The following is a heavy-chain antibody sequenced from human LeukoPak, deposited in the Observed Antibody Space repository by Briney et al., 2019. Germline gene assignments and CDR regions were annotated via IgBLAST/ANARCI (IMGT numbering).Heavy chain of an antibody. D-gene: IGHD6-13*01. CDR3: ARSRYSNSWLFDY. CDR2: ISGSGGNT. CDR1: GITFSSYA. Sequence: PGGSLRLSCAAPGITFSSYAMSWVRQAPGKGLEWVSAISGSGGNTYYADSVNGRFTISRDNSKNTVYLQMNSLGAEVTAVFYCARSRYSNSWLFDYWGQGTLVTVSS. J-gene: IGHJ4*02. V-gene: IGHV3-23*01.